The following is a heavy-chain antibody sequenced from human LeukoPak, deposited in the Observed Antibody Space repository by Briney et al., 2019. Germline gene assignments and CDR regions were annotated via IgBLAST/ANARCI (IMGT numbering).Heavy chain of an antibody. J-gene: IGHJ4*02. V-gene: IGHV4-39*01. Sequence: SETLSLTCTVSGGSLSSSSYYWGWIRHPPGTGREWMGCIYYRGRPYYNPSLKSRLTISVDTSKNQSSLKLSSVTAADMAVYYWARSRDYGDFSRSRFDGWRQGSLVTL. D-gene: IGHD4-17*01. CDR1: GGSLSSSSYY. CDR2: IYYRGRP. CDR3: ARSRDYGDFSRSRFDG.